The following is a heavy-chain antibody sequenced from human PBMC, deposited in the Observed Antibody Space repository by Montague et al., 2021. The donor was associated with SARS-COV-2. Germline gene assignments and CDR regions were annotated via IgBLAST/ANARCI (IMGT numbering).Heavy chain of an antibody. CDR3: ARGMRRPYYYYYGMDV. CDR1: GGSFSGYY. CDR2: INHSGST. Sequence: SKTLSLTCAVYGGSFSGYYWSWICQPPGKGLEWIGEINHSGSTNYNPSLKSRVTISVDTSKNQFSLKLSSVTAADTAVYYCARGMRRPYYYYYGMDVWGQGTTVTVSS. J-gene: IGHJ6*02. V-gene: IGHV4-34*01.